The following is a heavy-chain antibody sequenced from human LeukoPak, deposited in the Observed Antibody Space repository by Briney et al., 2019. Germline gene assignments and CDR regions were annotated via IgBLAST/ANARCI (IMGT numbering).Heavy chain of an antibody. CDR2: IYPGNSDT. V-gene: IGHV5-51*01. Sequence: GESLKISCKGSGYSFTSYWIGWVRQMPGKGLEWMGIIYPGNSDTRNSPSFQGQVTISADKSISTAYLQWSSLKASDTAMYYCASSVVPASRDYYYGMDVWGQGTTVTVSS. CDR1: GYSFTSYW. CDR3: ASSVVPASRDYYYGMDV. J-gene: IGHJ6*02. D-gene: IGHD2-2*01.